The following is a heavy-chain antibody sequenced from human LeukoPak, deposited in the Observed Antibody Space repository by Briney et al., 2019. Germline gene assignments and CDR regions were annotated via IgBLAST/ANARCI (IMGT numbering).Heavy chain of an antibody. J-gene: IGHJ4*02. CDR3: ANGRYFDY. CDR2: ISYDGSNK. CDR1: GFTFSSYG. V-gene: IGHV3-30*18. Sequence: GGSLRLSCAASGFTFSSYGMHWVRQAPGKGLEWVAVISYDGSNKYYADSVKGRFTISRDNSKNTLYLQMNSLRAEDTAVYYCANGRYFDYWGQGTLVTVSS.